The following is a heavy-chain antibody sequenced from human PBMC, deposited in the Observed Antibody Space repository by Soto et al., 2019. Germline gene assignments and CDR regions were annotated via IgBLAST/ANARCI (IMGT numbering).Heavy chain of an antibody. D-gene: IGHD3-10*01. J-gene: IGHJ4*02. CDR1: GGSISSYY. V-gene: IGHV4-59*01. CDR3: DRSVLSGSGSYYFDY. Sequence: SETLSLTCTVSGGSISSYYWSWIRQPPGKGLEWIGYIYYSGSTNYNPSLKSRVTISVDTSKNQFSLKLSSVTAAATAVYYCDRSVLSGSGSYYFDYWCQGTLVTVSS. CDR2: IYYSGST.